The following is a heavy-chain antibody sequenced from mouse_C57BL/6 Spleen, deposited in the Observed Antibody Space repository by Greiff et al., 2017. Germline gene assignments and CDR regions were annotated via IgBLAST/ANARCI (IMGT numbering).Heavy chain of an antibody. CDR2: INPSSGYT. J-gene: IGHJ2*01. Sequence: QVHVKQSGAELAKPGASVKLSCKASGYTFTSYWMHWVKQRPGQGLEWIGYINPSSGYTKYNQKFKDKATLTADKSSSTAYMQLSSLTYEDSAVYYCARSRTGTGYYFDYWGQGTTLTVSS. D-gene: IGHD4-1*01. V-gene: IGHV1-7*01. CDR3: ARSRTGTGYYFDY. CDR1: GYTFTSYW.